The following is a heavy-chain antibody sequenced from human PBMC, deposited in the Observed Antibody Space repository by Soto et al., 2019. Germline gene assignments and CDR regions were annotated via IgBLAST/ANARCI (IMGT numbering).Heavy chain of an antibody. Sequence: ASVKVSCKASGYTFTGHYIHWVRQAPEQGPEWMGEIGPETGATRYAQKFQGRVTMTRDMSITTVYMELNNLSPDDTAVYYCGRGRSGQIVVFHWGQGTPVTVSS. J-gene: IGHJ4*02. CDR1: GYTFTGHY. V-gene: IGHV1-2*02. CDR3: GRGRSGQIVVFH. D-gene: IGHD1-26*01. CDR2: IGPETGAT.